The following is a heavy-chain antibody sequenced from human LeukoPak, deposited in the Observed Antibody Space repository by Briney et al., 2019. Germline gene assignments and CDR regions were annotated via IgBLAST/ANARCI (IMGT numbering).Heavy chain of an antibody. V-gene: IGHV3-74*01. J-gene: IGHJ3*01. D-gene: IGHD6-19*01. CDR2: SYADGST. Sequence: PGGSLRLSCAASEFTLSGNSMNWVRQAPGKGLVWVSTSYADGSTFYADSVKGRFTISRDNAKNTVYLQMNSLRGEDTAVYYCTGSGGNSCWGQGTMVTVSS. CDR3: TGSGGNSC. CDR1: EFTLSGNS.